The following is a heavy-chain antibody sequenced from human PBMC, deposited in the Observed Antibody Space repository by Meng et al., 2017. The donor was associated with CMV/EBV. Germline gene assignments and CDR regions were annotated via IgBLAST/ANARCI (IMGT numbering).Heavy chain of an antibody. D-gene: IGHD3/OR15-3a*01. J-gene: IGHJ6*02. Sequence: GESLKISCAASGFTFSSYAMSWVRQAPGKGLEWVSVIYSGGSSTYYADSVKGRFTISRDNSKNTLYLQMNSLRAEDTAVYYCARDDFDYYGMDVWGQGTTVTVSS. CDR1: GFTFSSYA. CDR3: ARDDFDYYGMDV. V-gene: IGHV3-23*03. CDR2: IYSGGSST.